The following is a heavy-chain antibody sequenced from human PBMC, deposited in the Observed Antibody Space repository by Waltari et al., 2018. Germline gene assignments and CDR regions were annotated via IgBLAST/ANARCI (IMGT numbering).Heavy chain of an antibody. Sequence: QVQLVESGGGLVKPGGSLRLSCEASGFTLRDAYMTWIRQAPGKGLEWISYISSSSSYTQYADSVKGRFTMSRDNAKNTVYLQMNSLRAEDTALYYCVRDWGGGTYTWAYWGQGTPVTVSS. CDR3: VRDWGGGTYTWAY. CDR2: ISSSSSYT. V-gene: IGHV3-11*06. D-gene: IGHD3-16*01. CDR1: GFTLRDAY. J-gene: IGHJ4*02.